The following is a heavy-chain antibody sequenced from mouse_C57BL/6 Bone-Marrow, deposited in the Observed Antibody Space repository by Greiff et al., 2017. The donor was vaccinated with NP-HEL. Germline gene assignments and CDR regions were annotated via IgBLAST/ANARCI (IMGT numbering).Heavy chain of an antibody. J-gene: IGHJ1*03. CDR1: GFTFSDYG. Sequence: DVKLMESGGGLVKPGGSLKLSCAASGFTFSDYGMHWVRQAPEKGLEWVAYISSGSSTIYYADTVKGRFTISRDNAKNTLFLQMTSLRSEDTAMYYCARGPFYHFPPYWYFDVWGTGTTVTVSS. V-gene: IGHV5-17*01. D-gene: IGHD2-1*01. CDR3: ARGPFYHFPPYWYFDV. CDR2: ISSGSSTI.